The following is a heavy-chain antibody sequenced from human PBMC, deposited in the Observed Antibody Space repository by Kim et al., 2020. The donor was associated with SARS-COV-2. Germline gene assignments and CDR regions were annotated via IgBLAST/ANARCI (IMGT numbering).Heavy chain of an antibody. CDR3: ARRLSNTSGWGSHYCDL. D-gene: IGHD3-10*01. V-gene: IGHV4-34*01. CDR1: GGSFSGYY. Sequence: SETLSLTCAVYGGSFSGYYWSWIRQHPGKGLEWIGEINHSGRTNYNPSLKSRVTISVDTSKNQFSLKLPSVTAAATAVYYCARRLSNTSGWGSHYCDLWG. CDR2: INHSGRT. J-gene: IGHJ2*01.